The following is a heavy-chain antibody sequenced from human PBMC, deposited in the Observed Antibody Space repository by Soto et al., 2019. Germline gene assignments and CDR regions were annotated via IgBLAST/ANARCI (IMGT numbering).Heavy chain of an antibody. D-gene: IGHD1-26*01. CDR1: GYSFTSLD. J-gene: IGHJ4*02. V-gene: IGHV1-8*01. Sequence: ASVKVSCKASGYSFTSLDINWVRQTAGQGLEWMGWMQPSTGRTGYAQKFQGRVTMTRDTSINTAYMELTTLTSDDTAFYYCARGVSAGVDYWGKGTLVTVSS. CDR3: ARGVSAGVDY. CDR2: MQPSTGRT.